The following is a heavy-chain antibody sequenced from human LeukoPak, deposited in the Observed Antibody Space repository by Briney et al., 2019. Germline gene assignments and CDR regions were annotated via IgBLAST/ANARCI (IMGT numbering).Heavy chain of an antibody. CDR1: GGSISSYH. CDR2: IYTSGST. Sequence: PSETLSLTCTVSGGSISSYHWSWIRQPAGKGLEWIGRIYTSGSTYYNPSLKSRVTISVDTSKNQFSLKLSSVTAADTAVYYCAREHTGYSSGWYIDYWGQGTLVTVSS. D-gene: IGHD6-19*01. V-gene: IGHV4-4*07. J-gene: IGHJ4*02. CDR3: AREHTGYSSGWYIDY.